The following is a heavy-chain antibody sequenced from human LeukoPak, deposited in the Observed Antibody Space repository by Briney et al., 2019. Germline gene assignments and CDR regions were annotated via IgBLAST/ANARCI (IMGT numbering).Heavy chain of an antibody. CDR1: GFTFSNAW. D-gene: IGHD3-22*01. CDR2: ISSSSSYI. V-gene: IGHV3-21*01. J-gene: IGHJ6*02. Sequence: GGSLRLSCAASGFTFSNAWMSWVRQAPGKGLEWVSSISSSSSYIYYADSVKGRFTISRDNAKNSLYLQMNSLRAEDTAVYYCAREDNTEYYYESSGSKYGMDVWGQGTTVTVSS. CDR3: AREDNTEYYYESSGSKYGMDV.